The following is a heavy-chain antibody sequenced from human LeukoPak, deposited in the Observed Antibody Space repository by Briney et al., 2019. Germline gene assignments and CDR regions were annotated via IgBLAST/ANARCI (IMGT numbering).Heavy chain of an antibody. J-gene: IGHJ3*01. D-gene: IGHD6-13*01. CDR1: GFSFSSYS. Sequence: PGGSLRLSCAASGFSFSSYSMNWVRQAPGKGLVGVSRINSDGSITTYADSVKGRFTISRDNAKNTLYLQMNSLRVEDTAVHYCAGGISATGGGWGQGTMVTVSS. CDR2: INSDGSIT. V-gene: IGHV3-74*01. CDR3: AGGISATGGG.